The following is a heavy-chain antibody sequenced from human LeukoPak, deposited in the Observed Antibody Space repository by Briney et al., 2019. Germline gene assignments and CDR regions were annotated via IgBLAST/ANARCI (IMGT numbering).Heavy chain of an antibody. CDR1: GYTFTSYG. Sequence: ASVKVSCKASGYTFTSYGISWVRQAPGQGLEWMGWISAYNGNTNYAQKLQGRVTMTEDTSTDTAYMELSSLRSEDTAVYYCATGVTGYSSSWYSFPFDYWGQGTLVTVSS. CDR3: ATGVTGYSSSWYSFPFDY. CDR2: ISAYNGNT. J-gene: IGHJ4*02. V-gene: IGHV1-18*01. D-gene: IGHD6-13*01.